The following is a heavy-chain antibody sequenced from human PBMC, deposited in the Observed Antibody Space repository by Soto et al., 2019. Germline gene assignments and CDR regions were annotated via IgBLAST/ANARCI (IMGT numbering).Heavy chain of an antibody. CDR2: TYYRSKWFN. Sequence: SQTLSLTCAISGDSVSNNSAARNWIRQSPSRGLEWLGRTYYRSKWFNNYALSVKGRITINPDTSKNQFSLQLNSVTPEDTAVYYCAREGRLAASIFHNWFDPWGQGTLVTVSS. D-gene: IGHD3-3*02. CDR1: GDSVSNNSAA. CDR3: AREGRLAASIFHNWFDP. V-gene: IGHV6-1*01. J-gene: IGHJ5*02.